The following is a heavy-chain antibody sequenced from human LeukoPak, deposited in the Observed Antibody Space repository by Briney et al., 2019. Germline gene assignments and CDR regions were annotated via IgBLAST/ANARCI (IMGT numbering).Heavy chain of an antibody. V-gene: IGHV4-4*07. CDR2: IYTSGST. CDR1: GGSISSYY. J-gene: IGHJ5*02. CDR3: ARDNADCYGSGRSVNWFDP. Sequence: KPSETLSLTCTVSGGSISSYYWSWIRQPAGKGLEWIGRIYTSGSTNYNPSLKSRVTMSVDTSKNQFSLKLSSVTAADTAVYYCARDNADCYGSGRSVNWFDPWGQGTLVTVSS. D-gene: IGHD3-10*01.